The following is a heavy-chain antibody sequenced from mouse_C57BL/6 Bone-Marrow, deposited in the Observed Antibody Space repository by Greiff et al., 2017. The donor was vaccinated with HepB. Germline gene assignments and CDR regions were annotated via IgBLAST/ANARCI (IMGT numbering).Heavy chain of an antibody. CDR2: ISYDGSN. CDR3: ARDGFITTVVAFDY. J-gene: IGHJ2*01. Sequence: EVKLQESGPGLVKPSQSLSLTCSVTGYSITSGYYWNWIRQFPGNKLEWMGYISYDGSNNYNPSLKNRISITRDTSKNQFFLKLNSVTTEDTATYYCARDGFITTVVAFDYWGQGTTLTVSS. CDR1: GYSITSGYY. V-gene: IGHV3-6*01. D-gene: IGHD1-1*01.